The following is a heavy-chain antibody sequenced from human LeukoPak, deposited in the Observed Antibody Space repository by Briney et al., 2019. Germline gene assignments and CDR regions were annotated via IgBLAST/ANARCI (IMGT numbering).Heavy chain of an antibody. D-gene: IGHD6-19*01. CDR3: AKDQVSGEGWYGDY. V-gene: IGHV3-30-3*01. Sequence: PGRSLRLSCAASGFTFSSYAMHWVRQAPGKGLEWVAVISYDGSNKYYADSVKGRFTISRDNSKNTLYLQMNSLRAEDTAVYYCAKDQVSGEGWYGDYWGQGTLVTVSS. CDR1: GFTFSSYA. J-gene: IGHJ4*02. CDR2: ISYDGSNK.